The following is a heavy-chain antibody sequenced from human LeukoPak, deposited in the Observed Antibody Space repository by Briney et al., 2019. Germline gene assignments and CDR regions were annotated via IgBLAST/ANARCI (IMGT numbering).Heavy chain of an antibody. CDR3: ARGFRNIAARPFGY. Sequence: GASVKVSCKASGYTFIGYYMHWVRQAPGQGLEWMGWMNPNSGNTGYAQKFQGRVTITRNTSISTAYMELSSLRSEDTAVYYCARGFRNIAARPFGYWGQGTLVTVSS. CDR1: GYTFIGYY. CDR2: MNPNSGNT. J-gene: IGHJ4*02. D-gene: IGHD6-6*01. V-gene: IGHV1-8*03.